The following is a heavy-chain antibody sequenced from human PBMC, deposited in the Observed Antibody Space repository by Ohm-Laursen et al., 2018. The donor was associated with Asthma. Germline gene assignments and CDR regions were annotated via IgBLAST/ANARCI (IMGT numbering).Heavy chain of an antibody. Sequence: GSLRLSCAASGYTFSRYSIHWVRQIPGKGLEWVASISTASSFIYYADSVRGRFTTSRDNARNSVYLQMNSLRAEDTALYYCARIGPERELPGREYSLHHWGEGTLVTVSS. CDR2: ISTASSFI. CDR1: GYTFSRYS. D-gene: IGHD1-26*01. V-gene: IGHV3-21*01. CDR3: ARIGPERELPGREYSLHH. J-gene: IGHJ1*01.